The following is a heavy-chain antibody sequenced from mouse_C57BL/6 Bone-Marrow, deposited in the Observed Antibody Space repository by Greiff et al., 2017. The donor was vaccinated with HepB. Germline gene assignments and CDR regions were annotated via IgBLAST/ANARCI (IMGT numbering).Heavy chain of an antibody. CDR2: IYPRSGNT. D-gene: IGHD2-5*01. Sequence: QVQLKQSGAELARPGASVKLSCEASGYTFTSYGISWVKQRTGQGLEWIGEIYPRSGNTYYNEKFKGKATLTADKSSSTAYMELRSLTSEDSAVYFCAGSNYYWGQGTLVTVSA. CDR1: GYTFTSYG. J-gene: IGHJ3*01. V-gene: IGHV1-81*01. CDR3: AGSNYY.